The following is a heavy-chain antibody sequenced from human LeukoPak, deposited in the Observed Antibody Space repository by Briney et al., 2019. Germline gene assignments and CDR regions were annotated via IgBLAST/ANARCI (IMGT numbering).Heavy chain of an antibody. CDR1: GYSISSGYY. V-gene: IGHV4-38-2*01. D-gene: IGHD3-3*01. Sequence: SETLSLTCAVSGYSISSGYYWGRIRQPPGKGLEWIGSIYHSGSTYYNPSLKSRVTISVDTSKNQFSLKLSSVTAADTAVYYCARIGGDGFANYDFLNWFDPWGQGTLVTVSS. J-gene: IGHJ5*02. CDR3: ARIGGDGFANYDFLNWFDP. CDR2: IYHSGST.